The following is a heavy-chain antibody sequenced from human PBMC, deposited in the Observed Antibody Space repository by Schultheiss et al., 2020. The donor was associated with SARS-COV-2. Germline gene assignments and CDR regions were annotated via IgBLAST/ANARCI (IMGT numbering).Heavy chain of an antibody. CDR1: GFTFGDYA. Sequence: GESLKISCTASGFTFGDYAMSWVRQAPGKGLEWVGFIRSKAYGGTTEYAASVKGRFTISRDDSKSIAYLQMNSLRAEDTAVYYCAKDEVGFIARTSYYYMDVWGKGTTVTVSS. J-gene: IGHJ6*03. CDR3: AKDEVGFIARTSYYYMDV. CDR2: IRSKAYGGTT. D-gene: IGHD2-15*01. V-gene: IGHV3-49*04.